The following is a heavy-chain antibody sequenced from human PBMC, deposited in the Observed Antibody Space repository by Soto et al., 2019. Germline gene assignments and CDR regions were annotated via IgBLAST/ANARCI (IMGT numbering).Heavy chain of an antibody. V-gene: IGHV4-31*03. D-gene: IGHD4-17*01. CDR2: IYYIGST. CDR1: GGSISSGSYY. CDR3: ARGSERNGDLDY. J-gene: IGHJ4*02. Sequence: SETLSLTCTVSGGSISSGSYYWTWIRQHPGKGLEWIGYIYYIGSTYYNPSLRSRITISQDTSKNQFSLKMSSVTAADTAVYYCARGSERNGDLDYWGQGTLVTVSS.